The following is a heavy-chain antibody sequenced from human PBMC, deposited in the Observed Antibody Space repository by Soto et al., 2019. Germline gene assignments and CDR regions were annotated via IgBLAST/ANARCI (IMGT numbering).Heavy chain of an antibody. CDR1: GFTFSSYG. J-gene: IGHJ4*02. CDR3: ARGVDILTGYLDY. CDR2: IWYDGSNK. D-gene: IGHD3-9*01. Sequence: GGSLRLSCAASGFTFSSYGMHWVRQAPGKGLEWVAVIWYDGSNKYYADSVKGRFTISRDNSKNTLYLQMNSLRAEDTAVYYCARGVDILTGYLDYWGQGTLVTVSS. V-gene: IGHV3-33*01.